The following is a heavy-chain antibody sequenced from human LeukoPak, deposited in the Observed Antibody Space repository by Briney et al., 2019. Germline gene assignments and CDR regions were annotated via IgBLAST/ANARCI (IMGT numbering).Heavy chain of an antibody. Sequence: GGSLRLSCAASGFTFSSYSMNWVRQAPGKGLEWVSSISGSSSYIYYADSVKGRFTISRDNAKNSLHLQMNSLRAEDTAVYYCARVGATPGAFDYWGQGTLVTVSS. CDR2: ISGSSSYI. J-gene: IGHJ4*02. D-gene: IGHD1-26*01. V-gene: IGHV3-21*01. CDR3: ARVGATPGAFDY. CDR1: GFTFSSYS.